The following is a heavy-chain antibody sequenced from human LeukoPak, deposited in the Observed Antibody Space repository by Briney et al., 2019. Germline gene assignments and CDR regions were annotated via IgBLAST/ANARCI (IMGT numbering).Heavy chain of an antibody. J-gene: IGHJ4*02. CDR1: GDSAASYSAA. V-gene: IGHV6-1*01. CDR3: ARHNPSSGYYPYYFDY. CDR2: TYYRSKWYN. D-gene: IGHD3-22*01. Sequence: SQTLSLTCAISGDSAASYSAAWNWIRQSPSRGLEWLGRTYYRSKWYNHYSLSVKSRLTINADTSKNQYSLQLNSVTPEDTAVYYCARHNPSSGYYPYYFDYWGQGTLVTVSS.